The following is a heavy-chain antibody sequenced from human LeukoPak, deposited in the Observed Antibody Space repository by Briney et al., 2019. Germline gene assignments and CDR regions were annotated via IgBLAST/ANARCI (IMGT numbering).Heavy chain of an antibody. CDR1: GFTFSRYA. CDR2: LSGSGGYT. Sequence: GGSLRLSCAASGFTFSRYAMSWVRQAPGKGLEWVSGLSGSGGYTYYADSVKGRFTISRDNSNNTLYLQMNSLRAEDTAIYYCAKDLRGYYDLEASFDYWGQGTLVTVSS. V-gene: IGHV3-23*01. J-gene: IGHJ4*02. CDR3: AKDLRGYYDLEASFDY. D-gene: IGHD3-3*01.